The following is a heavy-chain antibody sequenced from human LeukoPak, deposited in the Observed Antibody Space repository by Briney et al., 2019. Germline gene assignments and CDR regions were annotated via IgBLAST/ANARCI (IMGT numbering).Heavy chain of an antibody. CDR1: GFGFSTSW. CDR2: IKQDGSEK. D-gene: IGHD2/OR15-2a*01. J-gene: IGHJ6*02. CDR3: TTLSNSYGMGV. V-gene: IGHV3-7*01. Sequence: PGGSLRLSCAASGFGFSTSWMSWVRQAPGKGLEWVANIKQDGSEKYYVDSVKGRFTISRDNAKNSVYLQMDSLRDADTAVYYCTTLSNSYGMGVWGQGTTATVSS.